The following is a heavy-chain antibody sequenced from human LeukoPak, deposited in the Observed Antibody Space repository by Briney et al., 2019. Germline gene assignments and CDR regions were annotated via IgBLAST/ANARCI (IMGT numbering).Heavy chain of an antibody. CDR2: FDPEDGET. V-gene: IGHV1-24*01. J-gene: IGHJ5*02. CDR3: ATVIGQSSSPPSDLFDP. CDR1: GYTLTELS. Sequence: ASVKVSCKVSGYTLTELSMHWVRQAPGEGLEWMGGFDPEDGETIYAQKFQGRVTMTEDTSTDTAYMELSSLRSEDTAVYYCATVIGQSSSPPSDLFDPWGQGTLVTVSS. D-gene: IGHD2-2*01.